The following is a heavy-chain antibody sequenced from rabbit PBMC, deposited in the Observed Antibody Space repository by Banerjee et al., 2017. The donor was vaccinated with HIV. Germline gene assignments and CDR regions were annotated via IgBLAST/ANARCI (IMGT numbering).Heavy chain of an antibody. V-gene: IGHV1S7*01. J-gene: IGHJ4*01. CDR1: GFDFSSYY. D-gene: IGHD2-1*01. Sequence: QSLEESGGGPVQPEGSLTLTCTASGFDFSSYYMNWVRQAPGKGLEWIGRIYAGKGNTDYASWGNGRFTISSDNAQNTVDLQMNSLTAADTATYFCARINSDSYDDYGDSYYFNLWGPGTLVTVS. CDR2: IYAGKGNT. CDR3: ARINSDSYDDYGDSYYFNL.